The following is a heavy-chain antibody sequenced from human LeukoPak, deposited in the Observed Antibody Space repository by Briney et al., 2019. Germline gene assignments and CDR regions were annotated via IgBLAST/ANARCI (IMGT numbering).Heavy chain of an antibody. V-gene: IGHV3-23*01. CDR2: ISGGGDDT. CDR1: GFTFRSYA. CDR3: AKSYYYGSGSPSLDY. J-gene: IGHJ4*02. Sequence: GGSLRLSCAASGFTFRSYAMTWVRQAPGKGLEWVSSISGGGDDTYYADSVKGRFTISTDNSKNTLYLQMNSLRVEDTAVYYCAKSYYYGSGSPSLDYWGQGTLVTVSS. D-gene: IGHD3-10*01.